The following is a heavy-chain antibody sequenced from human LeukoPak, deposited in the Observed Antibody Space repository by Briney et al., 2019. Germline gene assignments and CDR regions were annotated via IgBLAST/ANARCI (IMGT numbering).Heavy chain of an antibody. D-gene: IGHD3-9*01. Sequence: GGSLSHSRAASGFTFSSYWMSWVRQAPGKGLEWVANIRQNGSEKYYVDSVKGRFTISRDNAKNSLYLQMNSLRAEDTAVYYCARDKLRYFDWLPLGAFDIWGEGTMVTVSS. CDR3: ARDKLRYFDWLPLGAFDI. CDR2: IRQNGSEK. J-gene: IGHJ3*02. V-gene: IGHV3-7*04. CDR1: GFTFSSYW.